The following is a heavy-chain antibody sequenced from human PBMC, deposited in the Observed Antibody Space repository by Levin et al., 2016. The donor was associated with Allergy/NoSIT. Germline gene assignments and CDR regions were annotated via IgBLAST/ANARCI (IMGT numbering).Heavy chain of an antibody. Sequence: RQAPGKGLEWVSYISSSGSTIYYADSVKGRFTISRDNAKNSLYLQMNSLRAEDTAVYYCARDRRPYCSSTSCYRRSMDVWGQGTTVTVSS. J-gene: IGHJ6*02. CDR2: ISSSGSTI. CDR3: ARDRRPYCSSTSCYRRSMDV. D-gene: IGHD2-2*01. V-gene: IGHV3-11*01.